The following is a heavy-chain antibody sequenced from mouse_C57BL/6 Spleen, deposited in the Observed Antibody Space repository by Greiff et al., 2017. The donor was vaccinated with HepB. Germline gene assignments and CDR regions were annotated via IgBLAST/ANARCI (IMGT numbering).Heavy chain of an antibody. J-gene: IGHJ3*01. CDR1: GYTFTSYW. Sequence: VQLQQPGAELVRPGSSVKLSCKASGYTFTSYWMHWVKQRPIQGLEWIGNIDPSDSETHYNQKFKDKATLTVDKSSSTAYMQLSSLTSEDSAVYYCARGLRRGGFAYWGQGTLVTVSA. CDR2: IDPSDSET. CDR3: ARGLRRGGFAY. V-gene: IGHV1-52*01. D-gene: IGHD2-4*01.